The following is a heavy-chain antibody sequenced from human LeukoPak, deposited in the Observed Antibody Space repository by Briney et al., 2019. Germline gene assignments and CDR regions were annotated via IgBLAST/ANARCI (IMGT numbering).Heavy chain of an antibody. CDR2: IIPILGIA. Sequence: GSSVKVSCKASGGTFSSYAISWVRQAPGQGLEWMGRIIPILGIANYAQKFQGRVTITADKSTSTAYMELSSLRSEDTAVYYCARGLQYSGSHSPFDYWGQGTLVTVSS. J-gene: IGHJ4*02. CDR3: ARGLQYSGSHSPFDY. V-gene: IGHV1-69*04. D-gene: IGHD1-26*01. CDR1: GGTFSSYA.